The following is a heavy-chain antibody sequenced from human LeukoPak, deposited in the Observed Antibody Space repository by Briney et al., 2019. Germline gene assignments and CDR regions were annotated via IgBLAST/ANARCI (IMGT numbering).Heavy chain of an antibody. D-gene: IGHD3-10*01. J-gene: IGHJ4*02. CDR2: ISGSGGST. Sequence: GGSLRLSCAASAFTFRSYAMIWVRQPPGKGLEWVSGISGSGGSTYYSDSAKGRFTISRDNSNNTLYLQMNSLRAEDTAVYYCATMGFGELLGYFDYWGQGTLVTVSS. CDR3: ATMGFGELLGYFDY. CDR1: AFTFRSYA. V-gene: IGHV3-23*01.